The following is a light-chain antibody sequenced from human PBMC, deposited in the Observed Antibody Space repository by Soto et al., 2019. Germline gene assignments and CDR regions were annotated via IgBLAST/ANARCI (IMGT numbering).Light chain of an antibody. CDR1: SSNIGHNY. CDR3: GTWDSSLSGLYV. CDR2: DNN. V-gene: IGLV1-51*01. J-gene: IGLJ1*01. Sequence: QSVLTQPPSVSAAPGQQVTISCSGMSSNIGHNYVSWYQQLPGTAPKLLIYDNNKRPSGIPDRFSGSKSGTSATLGITGLQTGDEADYYCGTWDSSLSGLYVFGTGTKVTVL.